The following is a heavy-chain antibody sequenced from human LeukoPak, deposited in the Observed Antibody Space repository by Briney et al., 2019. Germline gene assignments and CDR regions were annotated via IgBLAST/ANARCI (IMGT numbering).Heavy chain of an antibody. D-gene: IGHD1-26*01. CDR2: IWYDGSNK. V-gene: IGHV3-33*01. CDR1: GFTFSSFA. CDR3: ARGVVGATTGWYFDL. J-gene: IGHJ2*01. Sequence: GGSLRLSCAASGFTFSSFAMHWVRQAPGKGLEWVAVIWYDGSNKYYADSVKGRFTISRDNFKNTLYLRMNRLRAEDTTVYYCARGVVGATTGWYFDLWGRGTLVTVSS.